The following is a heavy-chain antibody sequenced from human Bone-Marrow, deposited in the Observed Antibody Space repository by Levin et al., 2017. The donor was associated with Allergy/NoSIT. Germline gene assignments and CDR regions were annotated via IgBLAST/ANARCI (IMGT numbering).Heavy chain of an antibody. CDR3: ARRRGYGDFLRWYFDL. D-gene: IGHD4-17*01. V-gene: IGHV5-51*01. J-gene: IGHJ2*01. CDR2: INPGDSDT. Sequence: GESLKISCKGSGYRLTSYWIAWVRQVPGKGLEWMGIINPGDSDTRYSPSFQGQVTISTDKSITTAYLQWSSLKASDTAMYYCARRRGYGDFLRWYFDLWGRGTLVTVSS. CDR1: GYRLTSYW.